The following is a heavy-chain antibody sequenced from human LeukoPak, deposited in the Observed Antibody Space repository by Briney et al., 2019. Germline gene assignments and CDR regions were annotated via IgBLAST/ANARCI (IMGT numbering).Heavy chain of an antibody. V-gene: IGHV4-39*07. Sequence: SETLSLTCAVSGGSISSNSYYWGWIRQPPGKGLEWIGSIYYSGSTYYNPSLKSRVTISVDTSKNQFSLKLSSVTAADTAVYYCARGPIRSGAFDIWGQGTMVTVSS. J-gene: IGHJ3*02. CDR1: GGSISSNSYY. D-gene: IGHD1-14*01. CDR3: ARGPIRSGAFDI. CDR2: IYYSGST.